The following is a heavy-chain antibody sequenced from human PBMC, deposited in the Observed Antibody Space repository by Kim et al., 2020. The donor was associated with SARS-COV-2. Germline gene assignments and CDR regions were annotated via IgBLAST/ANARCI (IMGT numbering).Heavy chain of an antibody. CDR3: ASSLGGVVTATNSYYYYGMDV. D-gene: IGHD2-21*02. J-gene: IGHJ6*02. CDR2: IWYDGSNK. V-gene: IGHV3-33*01. CDR1: GFTFSSYG. Sequence: GGSLRLSCAASGFTFSSYGMHWVRQAPGKGLEWVAVIWYDGSNKYYADSVKGRFTISRDNSKNTLYLQMNSLRAEDTAVYYCASSLGGVVTATNSYYYYGMDVLGQGTTVTVSS.